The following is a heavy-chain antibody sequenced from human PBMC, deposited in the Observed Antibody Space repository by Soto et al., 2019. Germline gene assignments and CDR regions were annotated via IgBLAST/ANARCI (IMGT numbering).Heavy chain of an antibody. CDR3: AKDNRLRYDHDSSGLY. CDR2: ISGSGGST. CDR1: GFTFSSYA. V-gene: IGHV3-23*01. Sequence: EVQLLESAGSLVQPGGSLIVSCAASGFTFSSYAMSWVRQAPGKGLEWVSAISGSGGSTYYADSVKGRFTISRDNSKNTLYLQMNSLGAEDTAVYYCAKDNRLRYDHDSSGLYWGQGTLVTVSS. J-gene: IGHJ4*02. D-gene: IGHD3-22*01.